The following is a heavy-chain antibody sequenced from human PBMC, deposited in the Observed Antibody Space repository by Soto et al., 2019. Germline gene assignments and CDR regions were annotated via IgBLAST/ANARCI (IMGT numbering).Heavy chain of an antibody. V-gene: IGHV4-4*02. J-gene: IGHJ3*01. CDR2: IYHRGST. CDR1: GASISSGNW. CDR3: AKSLDRDYAEDPGDAFDV. D-gene: IGHD4-17*01. Sequence: QVQLQESGPGLMNPSGTLSLTCAVSGASISSGNWWNWVRQPPGKGLEWIGEIYHRGSTFYKPSLKSRVTISVDKSKNHFSLRLSSVTAADTAVYFCAKSLDRDYAEDPGDAFDVWGQGTLVTVSS.